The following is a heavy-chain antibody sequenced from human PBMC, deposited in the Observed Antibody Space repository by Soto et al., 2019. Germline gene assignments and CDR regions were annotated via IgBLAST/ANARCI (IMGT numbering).Heavy chain of an antibody. Sequence: QVQLQESGPGLVKPSETLSLTCTVSGGSISSYYWSWIRQPPGKGLEWIGYIYYSGSTNYNPSLKSRVTISVDTSKNQFSLKLSSVTAADTAVYYCAYGSGSYQRYYYYGLDVWGQGTTVTVSS. CDR2: IYYSGST. CDR3: AYGSGSYQRYYYYGLDV. CDR1: GGSISSYY. D-gene: IGHD3-10*01. V-gene: IGHV4-59*01. J-gene: IGHJ6*02.